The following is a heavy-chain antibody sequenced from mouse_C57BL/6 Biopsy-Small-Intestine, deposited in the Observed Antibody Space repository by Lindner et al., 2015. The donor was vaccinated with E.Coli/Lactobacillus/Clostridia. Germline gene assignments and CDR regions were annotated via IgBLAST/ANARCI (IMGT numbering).Heavy chain of an antibody. CDR2: MNPNSGET. Sequence: SVKVSCKASGYSFTSYDINWVRQAPGQGPEWVGWMNPNSGETRYAEKFKGRVTMTRDNSITTAYMELSSLRSDDTALYYCAREKEGLGLGTFSYGMVVWGQGTTVTVSS. V-gene: IGHV1-64*01. J-gene: IGHJ1*01. CDR3: AREKEGLGLGTFSYGMVV. CDR1: GYSFTSYD. D-gene: IGHD1-1*01.